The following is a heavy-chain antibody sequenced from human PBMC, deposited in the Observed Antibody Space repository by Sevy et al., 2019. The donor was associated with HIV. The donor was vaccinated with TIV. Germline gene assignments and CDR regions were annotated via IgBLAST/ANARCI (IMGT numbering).Heavy chain of an antibody. CDR3: ARDLPPSATTVAHFDY. J-gene: IGHJ4*02. CDR2: ISNSGTNI. D-gene: IGHD4-17*01. CDR1: GFRFSSYE. Sequence: GGSLGLSCAASGFRFSSYEMNWVRQAPGKGLEWVASISNSGTNIYYSDSVRGRFTISRDTAKNSLYLQMNSLRAEDTAVYYCARDLPPSATTVAHFDYWGQGTLVTVSS. V-gene: IGHV3-48*03.